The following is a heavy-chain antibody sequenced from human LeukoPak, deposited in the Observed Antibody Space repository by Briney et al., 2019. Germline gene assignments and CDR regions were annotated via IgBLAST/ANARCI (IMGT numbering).Heavy chain of an antibody. Sequence: SETLSLTCTVSGGSISSHYWSWIRQPPGKGLEWIGYIYYSGSTNYNPSLKSRVTISVDTSKNQFSLKLSSVTAADTAVYYCARPRYGDYLRSWPGYFDPWGQGTLVTVSS. D-gene: IGHD4-17*01. J-gene: IGHJ5*02. CDR2: IYYSGST. CDR3: ARPRYGDYLRSWPGYFDP. V-gene: IGHV4-59*08. CDR1: GGSISSHY.